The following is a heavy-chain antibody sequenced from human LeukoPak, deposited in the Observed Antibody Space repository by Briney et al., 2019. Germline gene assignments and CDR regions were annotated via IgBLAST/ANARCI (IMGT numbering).Heavy chain of an antibody. CDR1: GFTFDDYA. Sequence: GGSLRLSCAASGFTFDDYAMHWVRQAPGKGLEWVSLISGDGGSTYYADSVKGRFTISRDNSKNSLYLQMNGLRTEDTALYYCAKVSRSYDFWRTANLYYMDVWGKGTTVTVFS. V-gene: IGHV3-43*02. CDR3: AKVSRSYDFWRTANLYYMDV. CDR2: ISGDGGST. J-gene: IGHJ6*03. D-gene: IGHD3-3*01.